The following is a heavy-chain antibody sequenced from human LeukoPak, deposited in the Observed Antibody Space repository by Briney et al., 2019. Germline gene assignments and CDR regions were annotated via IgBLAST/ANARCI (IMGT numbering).Heavy chain of an antibody. J-gene: IGHJ3*02. CDR2: ISYDGSKK. CDR1: GFTLSSYA. Sequence: PGGSLRLSCAASGFTLSSYAMHWVRQAPGKGLEWVAVISYDGSKKYYADSVKGRFAISRDNSKNTLYLQMNSLRAEDTAVYYCARDMSGSYRRYAFDIWGQGTMVTVSS. V-gene: IGHV3-30*09. CDR3: ARDMSGSYRRYAFDI. D-gene: IGHD1-26*01.